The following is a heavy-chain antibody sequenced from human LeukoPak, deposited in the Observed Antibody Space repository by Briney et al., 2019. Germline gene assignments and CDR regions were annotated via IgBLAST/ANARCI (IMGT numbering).Heavy chain of an antibody. J-gene: IGHJ3*02. V-gene: IGHV1-69*13. CDR3: ARDSIAAPALGDAFDI. Sequence: SVKVSCKASGNTFSSYAISWVRQAPGQGLEWMGGIIPIFGTANYAQKFQDRVTITADESTRTAYMEMSSLRSEDTVVFYCARDSIAAPALGDAFDIWGQGTMVTVSS. CDR1: GNTFSSYA. D-gene: IGHD6-13*01. CDR2: IIPIFGTA.